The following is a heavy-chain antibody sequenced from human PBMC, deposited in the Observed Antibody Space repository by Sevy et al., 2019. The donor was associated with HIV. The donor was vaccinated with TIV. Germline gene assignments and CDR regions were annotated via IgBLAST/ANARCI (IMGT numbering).Heavy chain of an antibody. CDR3: TTDKSELRYFDWLLTTDAFDI. V-gene: IGHV3-15*01. CDR2: IKSKTDGGTT. CDR1: GFTFSNAW. D-gene: IGHD3-9*01. Sequence: GGSLRLSCAASGFTFSNAWMSWVRQAPGKGLEWVGRIKSKTDGGTTDYAAPVKGRFTISRDDSKNTLYLQMNSLKTGDTAVYYCTTDKSELRYFDWLLTTDAFDIWGQGTMVTVSS. J-gene: IGHJ3*02.